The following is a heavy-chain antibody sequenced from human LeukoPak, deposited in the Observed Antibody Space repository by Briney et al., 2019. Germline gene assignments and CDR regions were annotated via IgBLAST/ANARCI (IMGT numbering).Heavy chain of an antibody. J-gene: IGHJ6*02. Sequence: PGGSLRLSCAASGFTFNNYAMSWVRQAPGKGLEWVSAISGSSGSTYYTDSVKGRFTISRDNSKNTLYLQMNSLRAEDTAVYYCARDAGSRSSGWPYGMDVWGQGTTVTVSS. V-gene: IGHV3-23*01. D-gene: IGHD6-19*01. CDR2: ISGSSGST. CDR3: ARDAGSRSSGWPYGMDV. CDR1: GFTFNNYA.